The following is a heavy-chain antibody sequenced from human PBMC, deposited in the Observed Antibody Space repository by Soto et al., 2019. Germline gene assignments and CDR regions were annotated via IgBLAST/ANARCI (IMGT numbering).Heavy chain of an antibody. CDR3: ARDRGQLVPLIGCYYYGMDG. CDR2: IIPIFGTA. CDR1: GGTFSRYA. J-gene: IGHJ6*02. V-gene: IGHV1-69*06. Sequence: QVQLVQSGAEVKKPGSSVKVSCKALGGTFSRYAISWVRQSPGQWLEWVGGIIPIFGTANYEQKFQGRVTITEDKSTITAYMELSRLRSEDTAVYCCARDRGQLVPLIGCYYYGMDGWGQWTTVT. D-gene: IGHD6-13*01.